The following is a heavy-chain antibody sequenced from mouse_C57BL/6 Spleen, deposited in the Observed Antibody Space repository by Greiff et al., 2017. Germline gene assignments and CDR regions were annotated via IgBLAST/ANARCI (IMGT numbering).Heavy chain of an antibody. D-gene: IGHD1-1*01. Sequence: VQLQQPGAELVRPGSSVKLSCKASGYTFTSYWMHWVKQRPIQGLEWIGNIDPSDSETHYNQKFKDKATLTVDKSSSTAYMQLSSLTSEDSAVYYGARAVLTTVDYYAMDYWGQGTSVTVSS. CDR2: IDPSDSET. CDR3: ARAVLTTVDYYAMDY. V-gene: IGHV1-52*01. CDR1: GYTFTSYW. J-gene: IGHJ4*01.